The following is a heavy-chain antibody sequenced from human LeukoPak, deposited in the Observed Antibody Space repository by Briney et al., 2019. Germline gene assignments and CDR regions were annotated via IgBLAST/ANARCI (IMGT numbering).Heavy chain of an antibody. CDR3: ARAPLGYGYYGMDV. CDR1: GGSFSGYY. J-gene: IGHJ6*02. CDR2: INHSGSP. Sequence: SETLSLTCAVYGGSFSGYYWSWIRQPPGKGLGWIGEINHSGSPNYNPSLTSRVTISVDTSKNQFSLKLSSVTAADTAMYYCARAPLGYGYYGMDVWGQGTTVTVSS. V-gene: IGHV4-34*01. D-gene: IGHD5-18*01.